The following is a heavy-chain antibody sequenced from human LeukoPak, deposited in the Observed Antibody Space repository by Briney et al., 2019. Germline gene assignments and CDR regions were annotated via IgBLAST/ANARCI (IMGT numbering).Heavy chain of an antibody. J-gene: IGHJ4*02. V-gene: IGHV1-69*05. CDR2: IIPIFGTA. D-gene: IGHD5-18*01. CDR3: ARDSRAYSFPFDY. CDR1: GGTFSSYA. Sequence: ASVKVSCKASGGTFSSYAISWVRQAPGQGLEWMGGIIPIFGTANYAQKFQGRVTLTTDTSTSTVYMELRSLRYDDTAVYYCARDSRAYSFPFDYWGQGTLVTVSS.